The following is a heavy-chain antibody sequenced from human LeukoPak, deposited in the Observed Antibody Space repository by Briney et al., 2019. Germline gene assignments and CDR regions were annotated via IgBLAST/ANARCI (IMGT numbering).Heavy chain of an antibody. Sequence: ASVKVSCKASGYTFTGYYMHWVRQAPGQGLEWMGWISAYNGNTNYAQKLQGRVTMTTDTSTSTAYMELRSLRSDDTAVYYCARDLGANYDSSGCFDYWGQGTLVTVSS. D-gene: IGHD3-22*01. CDR3: ARDLGANYDSSGCFDY. CDR2: ISAYNGNT. CDR1: GYTFTGYY. V-gene: IGHV1-18*04. J-gene: IGHJ4*02.